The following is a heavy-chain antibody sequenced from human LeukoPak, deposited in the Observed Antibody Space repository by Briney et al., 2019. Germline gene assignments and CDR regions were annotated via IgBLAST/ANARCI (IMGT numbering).Heavy chain of an antibody. J-gene: IGHJ4*02. CDR1: GYSFTSYW. CDR2: IYPGDSDT. CDR3: ARQSASRDSSGYYFYPGGADY. Sequence: GESLQISCKGSGYSFTSYWIGWVRQMPGKGLEWMGIIYPGDSDTRYSPSFQGQVTISADKSISTAYLQWSSLKASDTAMYYCARQSASRDSSGYYFYPGGADYWGQGTLVTVSS. D-gene: IGHD3-22*01. V-gene: IGHV5-51*01.